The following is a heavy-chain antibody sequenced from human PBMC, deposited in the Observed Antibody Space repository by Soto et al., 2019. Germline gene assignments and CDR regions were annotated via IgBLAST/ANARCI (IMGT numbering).Heavy chain of an antibody. V-gene: IGHV1-46*01. Sequence: EASVKVSCKASGYTFTSYYMHWVRQAPGQGLEWMGIINPSGGSTSYAQKFQGRVTMTRDTSTSTVYMELSSLRSEDTAVYYCARDLGIAAAGILHYYYYGMDVWGQGTTVTVSS. J-gene: IGHJ6*02. CDR3: ARDLGIAAAGILHYYYYGMDV. D-gene: IGHD6-13*01. CDR1: GYTFTSYY. CDR2: INPSGGST.